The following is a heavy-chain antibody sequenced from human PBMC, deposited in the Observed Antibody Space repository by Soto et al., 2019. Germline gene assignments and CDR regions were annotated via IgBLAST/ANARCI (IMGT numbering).Heavy chain of an antibody. V-gene: IGHV1-69*13. Sequence: GASVKVSCKAPGDTFNSYGISWVRQAPGQGLEWMGGIVPMFGTTNLALKFEDRVTITADELTTTVYMEIRGLTSEDTAVYYCARDLADVHLWDAFDVWGQGTRVTVSS. J-gene: IGHJ3*01. D-gene: IGHD6-13*01. CDR3: ARDLADVHLWDAFDV. CDR2: IVPMFGTT. CDR1: GDTFNSYG.